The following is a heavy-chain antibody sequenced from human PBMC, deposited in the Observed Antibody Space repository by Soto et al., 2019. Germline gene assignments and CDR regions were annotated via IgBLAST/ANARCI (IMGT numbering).Heavy chain of an antibody. Sequence: SETLSLTCTVSGGSISSYYWSWIRQPPGKGLEWIGYIYYSGSTNYNPSLKSRVTISVDTSKNQFSLKLSSVTAADTAVYYCPVVDTAMGWEDAFDLWGQGTMVTVSS. CDR1: GGSISSYY. CDR2: IYYSGST. CDR3: PVVDTAMGWEDAFDL. J-gene: IGHJ3*01. V-gene: IGHV4-59*01. D-gene: IGHD5-18*01.